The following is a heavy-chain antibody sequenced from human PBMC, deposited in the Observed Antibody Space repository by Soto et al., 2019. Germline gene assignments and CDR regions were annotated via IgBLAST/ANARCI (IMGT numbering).Heavy chain of an antibody. Sequence: QVQLVESGGGVVQPGRSLRLSCAASGFTFSNYAMHWVRQAPGRGLEWVAVLSYDGSNKFYADSVKGRFTISRDSSKNTLYLQMNSLRGEYTAVYYCARDGAYYFDYWGQGTLVTVSS. CDR2: LSYDGSNK. V-gene: IGHV3-30-3*01. J-gene: IGHJ4*02. D-gene: IGHD1-26*01. CDR3: ARDGAYYFDY. CDR1: GFTFSNYA.